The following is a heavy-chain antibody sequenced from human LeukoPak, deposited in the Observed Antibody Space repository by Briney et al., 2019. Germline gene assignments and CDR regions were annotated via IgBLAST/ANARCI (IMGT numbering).Heavy chain of an antibody. CDR1: GGSISSSSYY. CDR3: AGDSYGHRTPFDY. D-gene: IGHD5-18*01. CDR2: IYYSGST. Sequence: SETLSLTCTVSGGSISSSSYYWGWIRQPPGKGLEWIGSIYYSGSTYYNPSLKSRVTISVDTSKSQFSLKLSSVTAADTAVYYCAGDSYGHRTPFDYWGQGTLVTVSS. V-gene: IGHV4-39*02. J-gene: IGHJ4*02.